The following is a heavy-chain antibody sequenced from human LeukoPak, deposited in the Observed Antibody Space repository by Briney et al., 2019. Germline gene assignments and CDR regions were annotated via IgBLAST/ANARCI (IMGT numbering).Heavy chain of an antibody. CDR2: ISSSSSTI. Sequence: GGSLRLSCAASGFTFSSYSMNWVRQAPGKGLEWVSYISSSSSTIYYADSVKGRFTISRDNAKNSLYLQMNSLRAEDTAVYYCAKVEWFGGYYMDVWGKGTTVTVSS. CDR1: GFTFSSYS. CDR3: AKVEWFGGYYMDV. V-gene: IGHV3-48*04. J-gene: IGHJ6*03. D-gene: IGHD3-10*01.